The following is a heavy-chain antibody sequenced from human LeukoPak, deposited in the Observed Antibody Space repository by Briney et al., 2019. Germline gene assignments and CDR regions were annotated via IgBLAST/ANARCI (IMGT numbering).Heavy chain of an antibody. Sequence: GGSLRLSCAASGFTFSSYAMSWVRQAPGKGLEWVSAISGSGGSTYYADSVKGRFTTSRDNSKNTLYLQMNSLRAEDTAVYYCAKDGGYYDSSGPGPVDYWGQGTLVTVSS. CDR2: ISGSGGST. D-gene: IGHD3-22*01. CDR1: GFTFSSYA. CDR3: AKDGGYYDSSGPGPVDY. J-gene: IGHJ4*02. V-gene: IGHV3-23*01.